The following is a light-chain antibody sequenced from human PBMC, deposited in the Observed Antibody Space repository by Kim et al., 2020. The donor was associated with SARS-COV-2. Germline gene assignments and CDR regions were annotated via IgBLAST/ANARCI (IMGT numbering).Light chain of an antibody. J-gene: IGLJ3*02. V-gene: IGLV3-1*01. CDR2: QDS. CDR3: QAWDSSTGGV. Sequence: SYELTQPPSVSVSPGQTASITCSGDKLGDKYACWYQQKPGQSPVLVIYQDSKRPSGIPERFSGSNFGNTATLTISGTQAMDEADYYCQAWDSSTGGVFGG. CDR1: KLGDKY.